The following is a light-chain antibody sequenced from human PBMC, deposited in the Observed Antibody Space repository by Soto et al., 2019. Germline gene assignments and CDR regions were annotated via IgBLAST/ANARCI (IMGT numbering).Light chain of an antibody. CDR1: QSVSSSY. Sequence: EIVLTQSPCTLSLSPGERATLSCRASQSVSSSYLAWYQHKPGRAPRLLIDGTSSRATGIPDRFSGSGSGTDFTLTISRLEPEDLAVYYCQQYGSLVTFGQGTKVDI. J-gene: IGKJ1*01. CDR2: GTS. V-gene: IGKV3-20*01. CDR3: QQYGSLVT.